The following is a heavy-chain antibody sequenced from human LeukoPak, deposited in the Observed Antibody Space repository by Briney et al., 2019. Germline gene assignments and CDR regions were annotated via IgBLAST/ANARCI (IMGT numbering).Heavy chain of an antibody. CDR3: AKDRWLVLGPWFDP. V-gene: IGHV3-30*18. CDR2: ISYDGSNK. J-gene: IGHJ5*02. Sequence: GRSLRLSCAASGFTFSSYGMHWVRQAPGKGLEWVAVISYDGSNKYYADSVKGRFTISRDNSKNTLYLQMNSLRAEDTAVYYCAKDRWLVLGPWFDPWGQGTLVTVSS. CDR1: GFTFSSYG. D-gene: IGHD6-19*01.